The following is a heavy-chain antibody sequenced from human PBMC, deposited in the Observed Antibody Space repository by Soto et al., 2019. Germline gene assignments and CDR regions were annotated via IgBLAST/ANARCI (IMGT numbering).Heavy chain of an antibody. V-gene: IGHV1-2*02. CDR3: ARPEMATRTEAFDI. Sequence: ASVKFSCKASGYTFTGYYMHWVRQAPGQGLEWMGWINPNSGGTNYAQKFQGRVTMTRDTSISTAYMELSRLRSDDTAVYYCARPEMATRTEAFDIWGQGTMVTVSS. CDR1: GYTFTGYY. D-gene: IGHD5-12*01. J-gene: IGHJ3*02. CDR2: INPNSGGT.